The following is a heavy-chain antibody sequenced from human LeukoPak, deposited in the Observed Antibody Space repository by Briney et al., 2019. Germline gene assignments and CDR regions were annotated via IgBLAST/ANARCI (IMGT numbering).Heavy chain of an antibody. CDR2: IFNGGST. J-gene: IGHJ5*02. Sequence: GGSLRLSCAASGFAVSSNHMNWVRQAPGKGLEWVSVIFNGGSTYYADSVKGRFTISRDNSKNTLYLQMNSLRAEDTAVYYCATRQGGDNWFDPWGQGTLVTVSS. CDR3: ATRQGGDNWFDP. D-gene: IGHD3-16*01. V-gene: IGHV3-53*01. CDR1: GFAVSSNH.